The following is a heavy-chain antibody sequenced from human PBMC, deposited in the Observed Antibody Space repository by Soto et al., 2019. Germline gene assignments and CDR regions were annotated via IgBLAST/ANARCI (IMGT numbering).Heavy chain of an antibody. CDR1: GFTFDDYA. CDR2: FRWNSGSI. V-gene: IGHV3-9*01. CDR3: AKDMGSYSSGPGYFDL. D-gene: IGHD6-19*01. Sequence: EVQLVESGGGLVQPGRSLRLSCAASGFTFDDYAMHWVRQAPGKGLEWVSGFRWNSGSIGSADSVKGRFTISRDNAKNSMDLQMNSLTAEETALYYCAKDMGSYSSGPGYFDLWGRGTLVTVSS. J-gene: IGHJ2*01.